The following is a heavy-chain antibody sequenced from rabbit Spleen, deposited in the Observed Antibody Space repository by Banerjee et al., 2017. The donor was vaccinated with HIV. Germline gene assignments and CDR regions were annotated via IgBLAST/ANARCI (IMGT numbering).Heavy chain of an antibody. CDR1: GVSFSYSSY. V-gene: IGHV1S40*01. J-gene: IGHJ4*01. Sequence: QSLEESGGDLVKPGASLTLTCTASGVSFSYSSYMCWVRQAPGKGLEWIACIDIGSSGFTYFATWAKGRFTISRTSSTTVTLQMTSLTAADRATYFCARDLVGVIGWNFYLWGQGTLVTV. CDR2: IDIGSSGFT. D-gene: IGHD1-1*01. CDR3: ARDLVGVIGWNFYL.